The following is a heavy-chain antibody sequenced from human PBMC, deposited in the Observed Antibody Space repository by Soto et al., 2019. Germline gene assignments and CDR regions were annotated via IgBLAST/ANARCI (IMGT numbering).Heavy chain of an antibody. J-gene: IGHJ4*02. CDR3: AKKSAGSGYSEY. Sequence: PGGSLRLSCAASGFTFSSYGMHWVRQAPGKGLEWVAVISYDGSNKYYADSVKGRFTISSDNSKNTLYLQMNSLRAEDTAVYYCAKKSAGSGYSEYWGQGTLVTVSS. D-gene: IGHD3-22*01. V-gene: IGHV3-30*18. CDR1: GFTFSSYG. CDR2: ISYDGSNK.